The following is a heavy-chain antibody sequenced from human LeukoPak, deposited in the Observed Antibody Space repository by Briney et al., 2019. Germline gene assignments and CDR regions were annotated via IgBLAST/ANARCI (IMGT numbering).Heavy chain of an antibody. CDR2: IRYDGSNK. Sequence: GGSLRLSCAASGFTFSSYGMHWVRQAPGKGLEWVAFIRYDGSNKYYADSVKGRFTISRDNSKNTLYLQMNSLRAEDTAVYYCVRDYENLTGSKTRFHYWGQGTLVTVSS. CDR1: GFTFSSYG. J-gene: IGHJ4*02. D-gene: IGHD3-9*01. V-gene: IGHV3-30*02. CDR3: VRDYENLTGSKTRFHY.